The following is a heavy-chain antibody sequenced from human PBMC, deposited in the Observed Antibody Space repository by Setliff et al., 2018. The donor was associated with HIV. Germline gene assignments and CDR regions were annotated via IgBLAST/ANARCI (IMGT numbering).Heavy chain of an antibody. J-gene: IGHJ3*02. CDR3: SRPSNYGSGSYGAFDI. CDR1: GGSINTYY. D-gene: IGHD3-10*01. CDR2: IYYSGST. Sequence: SETLSLTCTVSGGSINTYYWSWIRQPPGKGLEWIGYIYYSGSTNYNPSLKSRVTISVDTSKNKFSLKLKSATAADTAVYSCSRPSNYGSGSYGAFDIWGQGTMVPVSS. V-gene: IGHV4-59*08.